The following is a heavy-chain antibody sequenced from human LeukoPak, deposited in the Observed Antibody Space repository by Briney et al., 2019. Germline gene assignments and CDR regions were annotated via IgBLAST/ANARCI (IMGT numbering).Heavy chain of an antibody. Sequence: SETLSLTCGVYGGSFSGYYWSWIRQPPGKGLEWIGEINDSGRSNYKSSLKSRVTISEDTSKNQFSLKLSSVTAADTAVYYCAAGFGGATRNWFDPWGQGTLVTVSS. J-gene: IGHJ5*02. CDR2: INDSGRS. CDR3: AAGFGGATRNWFDP. D-gene: IGHD3-16*01. V-gene: IGHV4-34*01. CDR1: GGSFSGYY.